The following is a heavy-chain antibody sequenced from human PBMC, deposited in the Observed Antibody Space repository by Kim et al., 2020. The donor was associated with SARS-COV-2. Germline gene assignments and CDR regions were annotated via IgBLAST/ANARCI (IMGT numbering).Heavy chain of an antibody. CDR2: IWYDGSNK. Sequence: GGSLRLSCAASGFTFSSYGMHWVRQAPGKGLEWVAVIWYDGSNKYYADSVKGRFTISRDNSKNTLYLQMNSLRAEDTAVYYCARDSGYYDGDAFDIWGQGTMVTVSS. CDR3: ARDSGYYDGDAFDI. V-gene: IGHV3-33*01. J-gene: IGHJ3*02. CDR1: GFTFSSYG. D-gene: IGHD3-22*01.